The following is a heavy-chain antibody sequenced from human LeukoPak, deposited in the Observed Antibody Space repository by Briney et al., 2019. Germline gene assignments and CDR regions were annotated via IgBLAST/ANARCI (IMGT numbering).Heavy chain of an antibody. CDR3: ASKSGWLNYFDY. Sequence: PSETLSLTCTVSGGSISSYYWRWIRQPPGKGLEWIGYIYYSGSTNYNPSLKSRVTISVDTSKNQFSLKLSSVTAADTAVYYCASKSGWLNYFDYWGQGTLVTVSS. J-gene: IGHJ4*02. V-gene: IGHV4-59*01. D-gene: IGHD6-19*01. CDR1: GGSISSYY. CDR2: IYYSGST.